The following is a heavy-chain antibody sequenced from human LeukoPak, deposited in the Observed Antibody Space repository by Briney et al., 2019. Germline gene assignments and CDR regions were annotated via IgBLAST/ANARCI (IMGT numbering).Heavy chain of an antibody. CDR1: GFTFGSYP. CDR3: ARDTLIYGSGVNWFDP. J-gene: IGHJ5*02. D-gene: IGHD3-10*01. CDR2: ISEDGRNK. Sequence: GESLRLSCAASGFTFGSYPMHWVRQAPGKGLEWVAVISEDGRNKYYADSVKGRFTISRDKSKNTLYLQMNSLRPEDTAVYYCARDTLIYGSGVNWFDPWGQGTLVTVSS. V-gene: IGHV3-30*04.